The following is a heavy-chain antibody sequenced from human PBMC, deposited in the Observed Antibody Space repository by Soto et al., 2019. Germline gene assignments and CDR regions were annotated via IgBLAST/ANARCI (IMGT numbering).Heavy chain of an antibody. CDR3: ARAHYYVSGSLSDY. D-gene: IGHD3-10*01. J-gene: IGHJ4*02. CDR1: GFTFSTYT. V-gene: IGHV3-21*01. CDR2: ISSGGSYI. Sequence: EVQLVESGGGLVKPGGSLRLSCAASGFTFSTYTMNWVRQTPEKGLEWVSPISSGGSYIFYADSVKGRFTISRDNAKNSLYLQMSSLRSDDTALYYCARAHYYVSGSLSDYWGQGTLVTVSS.